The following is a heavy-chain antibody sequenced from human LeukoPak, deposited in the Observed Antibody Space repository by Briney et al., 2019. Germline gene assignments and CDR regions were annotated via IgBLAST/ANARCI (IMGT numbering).Heavy chain of an antibody. CDR1: GGSISSYY. Sequence: SETLSLTCTASGGSISSYYWSWIRQPPGKGLEWIGYINYSGSTNYNPSLKSRVTMSVDTSKNQFSLKLSSVTAADTAMYYCAREGRRDYVYFDHWGQGSLVTVSS. D-gene: IGHD4-17*01. CDR3: AREGRRDYVYFDH. V-gene: IGHV4-59*01. J-gene: IGHJ4*02. CDR2: INYSGST.